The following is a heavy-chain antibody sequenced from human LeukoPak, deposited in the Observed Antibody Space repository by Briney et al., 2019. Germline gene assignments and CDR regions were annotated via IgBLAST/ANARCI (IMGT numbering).Heavy chain of an antibody. V-gene: IGHV3-33*06. CDR3: AKPLALYYDSSGYGAFDI. CDR2: IWYDGSNK. D-gene: IGHD3-22*01. Sequence: GRSLRLSCAASGFTFSSYGMHWVRQAPGKGLEWVAVIWYDGSNKYYADSVKGRFTISRDNSKNTLYLQMNSLRAEDTAVYYCAKPLALYYDSSGYGAFDIWGQGTMVTVSS. J-gene: IGHJ3*02. CDR1: GFTFSSYG.